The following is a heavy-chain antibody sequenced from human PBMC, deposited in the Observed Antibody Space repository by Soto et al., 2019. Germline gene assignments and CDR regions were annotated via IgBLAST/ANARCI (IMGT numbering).Heavy chain of an antibody. Sequence: PSETLSLTCTVSGGSISSGDYYWSWIRQPPGKGLEWIGYIHYSGSTYYNPSLKSRVTISVDTSKNQFSLKLSSVTAADTAVYYCARDVYGSGSYSNWGQGTLVTVSS. CDR2: IHYSGST. D-gene: IGHD3-10*01. CDR3: ARDVYGSGSYSN. CDR1: GGSISSGDYY. J-gene: IGHJ4*02. V-gene: IGHV4-30-4*01.